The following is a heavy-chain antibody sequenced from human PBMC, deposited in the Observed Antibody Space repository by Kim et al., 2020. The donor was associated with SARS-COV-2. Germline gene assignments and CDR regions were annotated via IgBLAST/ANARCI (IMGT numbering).Heavy chain of an antibody. CDR1: GFTFRSHA. J-gene: IGHJ4*02. V-gene: IGHV3-23*01. CDR2: IGGGGVTT. D-gene: IGHD1-7*01. Sequence: GGSLRLSCAASGFTFRSHAMSWVRQAPGKGLEWVSNIGGGGVTTFYADSVKGRFTISRDNSKNTLFLQMNSLRAEDTAVYYCAKGGPLFWAYNWNWSFDYWGQGTLVTVSS. CDR3: AKGGPLFWAYNWNWSFDY.